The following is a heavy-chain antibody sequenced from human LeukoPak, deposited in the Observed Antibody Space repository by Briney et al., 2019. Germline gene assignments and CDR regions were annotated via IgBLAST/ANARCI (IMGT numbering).Heavy chain of an antibody. CDR3: VRPDSSGYNYVD. CDR2: IYYSGST. V-gene: IGHV4-59*01. D-gene: IGHD3-22*01. Sequence: SETLSLTRTVSGASISSYYWSWIRQPPGKGLEWIGYIYYSGSTNYNPSLKSRLTISVDTSKTQFSLKLSSVTAADTAVYYCVRPDSSGYNYVDWGQGTLVTVSS. CDR1: GASISSYY. J-gene: IGHJ4*02.